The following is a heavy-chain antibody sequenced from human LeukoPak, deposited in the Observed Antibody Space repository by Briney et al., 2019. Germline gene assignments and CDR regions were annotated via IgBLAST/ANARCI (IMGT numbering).Heavy chain of an antibody. CDR1: DCIFSNAW. CDR3: TAHHSGSYKEPKYFYGRDV. J-gene: IGHJ6*02. CDR2: IKRKSDGGTT. V-gene: IGHV3-15*07. Sequence: GGSLRLSCAFSDCIFSNAWMNWVRQAPGKGLEWVGHIKRKSDGGTTDYSAPVQARFTISRDDSKNTVYLQMNSLKLEDVAVYYCTAHHSGSYKEPKYFYGRDVWGRGTTVTVSS. D-gene: IGHD1-26*01.